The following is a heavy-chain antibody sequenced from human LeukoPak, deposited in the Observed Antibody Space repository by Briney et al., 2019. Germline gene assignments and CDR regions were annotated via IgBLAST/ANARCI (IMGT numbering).Heavy chain of an antibody. Sequence: ASVKVSCKASGYTFTSYGISWVRQAPGQGLEWIGWISAYNGNTNYAQKLQGRVTMTTGTSTSTAYMELRSLRSDDTAVYYCARVARRLRGATHFDYWGQGTLVTVSS. CDR1: GYTFTSYG. D-gene: IGHD1-26*01. CDR2: ISAYNGNT. V-gene: IGHV1-18*01. J-gene: IGHJ4*02. CDR3: ARVARRLRGATHFDY.